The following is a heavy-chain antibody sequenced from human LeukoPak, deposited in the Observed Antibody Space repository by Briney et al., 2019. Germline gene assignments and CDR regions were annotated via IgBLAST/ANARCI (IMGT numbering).Heavy chain of an antibody. J-gene: IGHJ6*02. V-gene: IGHV3-30*19. CDR2: ISYDGSNR. CDR3: ARDGRNYYDSSGYPVANYYYGMDV. D-gene: IGHD3-22*01. Sequence: PGRSLRLSCAASGFTFSSYGMHWVRQAPGKGLEWVAVISYDGSNRYYADSVKGRFTISRDNSKNTLYLQMNSLRAEDTAVYYCARDGRNYYDSSGYPVANYYYGMDVWGQGTTVTVSS. CDR1: GFTFSSYG.